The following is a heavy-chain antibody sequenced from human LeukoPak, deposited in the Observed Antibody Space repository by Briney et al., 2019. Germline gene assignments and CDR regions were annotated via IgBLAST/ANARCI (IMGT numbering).Heavy chain of an antibody. D-gene: IGHD3-10*01. J-gene: IGHJ4*02. CDR1: GGTFSSYA. Sequence: ASVKVSCKASGGTFSSYAISWVRQAPGQGLEWMGRIIPIFGTANYAQKFQGRVTITTDESKSTAYMELSSLRSEDTAVYYCARDGDYYGSGSYHDYWGQGTLVTVSS. CDR2: IIPIFGTA. CDR3: ARDGDYYGSGSYHDY. V-gene: IGHV1-69*05.